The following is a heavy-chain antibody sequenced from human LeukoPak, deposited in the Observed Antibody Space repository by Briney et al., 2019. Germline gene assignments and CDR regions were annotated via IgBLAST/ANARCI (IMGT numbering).Heavy chain of an antibody. CDR2: INANTGGT. CDR3: ARQPPKPRDFDY. J-gene: IGHJ4*02. CDR1: GYTFTGYY. Sequence: ASVKVSCKASGYTFTGYYMHWVRQAPGQGLGWMGWINANTGGTSYAQKFQARVTMTRDTSISTAYMELSSLRSDDTAVYYCARQPPKPRDFDYWGQGTLVTVSS. V-gene: IGHV1-2*02.